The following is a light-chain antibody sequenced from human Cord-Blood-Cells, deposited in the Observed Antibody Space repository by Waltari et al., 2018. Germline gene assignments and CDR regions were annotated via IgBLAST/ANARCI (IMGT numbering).Light chain of an antibody. CDR1: QDISSY. CDR3: QQSYSTPPLT. V-gene: IGKV1-39*01. CDR2: AAS. Sequence: DIQMTQSPSSLSASVGDRVTITCQASQDISSYLNWYQQKPGKAPKLLIYAASSLQSGVPSRFSGSGSGTDFTLTISSLQPEDFATYYCQQSYSTPPLTFGGGTKVEIK. J-gene: IGKJ4*01.